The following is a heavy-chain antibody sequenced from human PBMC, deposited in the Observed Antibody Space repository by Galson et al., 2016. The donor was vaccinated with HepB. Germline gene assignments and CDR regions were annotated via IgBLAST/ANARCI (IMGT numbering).Heavy chain of an antibody. CDR3: ARHLRSCNGGRCYERLFDY. Sequence: SLRLSCAASGFTFSRYWMTWFRQAPGKGLEWVANINQDGGHKNYVDPVKGRFAVSRDNAKNSLFLQLNSLRVEDTAVYYCARHLRSCNGGRCYERLFDYWGQGTLVTVST. CDR1: GFTFSRYW. J-gene: IGHJ4*02. V-gene: IGHV3-7*01. D-gene: IGHD2-15*01. CDR2: INQDGGHK.